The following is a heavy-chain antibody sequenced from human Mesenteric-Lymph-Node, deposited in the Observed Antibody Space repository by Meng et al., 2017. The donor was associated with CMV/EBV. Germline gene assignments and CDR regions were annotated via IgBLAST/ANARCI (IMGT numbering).Heavy chain of an antibody. CDR1: GFPFSSYG. Sequence: ASVKVSCKTSGFPFSSYGISWVRQAPGQGLEWMGWISAYNGNTEYAQKFQGSVTMTTDTSTNTAYMELRSLRSDATAVYYCASALKCNSTSCYTKYYYGLDVWGQGTTVTVSS. J-gene: IGHJ6*02. V-gene: IGHV1-18*04. CDR3: ASALKCNSTSCYTKYYYGLDV. CDR2: ISAYNGNT. D-gene: IGHD2-2*02.